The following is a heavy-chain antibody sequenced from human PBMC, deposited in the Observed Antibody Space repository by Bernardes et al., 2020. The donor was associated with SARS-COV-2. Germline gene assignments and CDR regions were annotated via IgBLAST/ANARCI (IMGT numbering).Heavy chain of an antibody. CDR1: GYTFTSYG. Sequence: ASVKVSCKASGYTFTSYGFSWVRQAPGQGLEWMGFINPHNGYTNYAQKFQGRVTMTTDISANTAHMELRGLVSDDTAMYYCARAGYYFDRSAYYPGLDVWGQGTTVTVTS. CDR3: ARAGYYFDRSAYYPGLDV. CDR2: INPHNGYT. J-gene: IGHJ6*02. V-gene: IGHV1-18*04. D-gene: IGHD3-22*01.